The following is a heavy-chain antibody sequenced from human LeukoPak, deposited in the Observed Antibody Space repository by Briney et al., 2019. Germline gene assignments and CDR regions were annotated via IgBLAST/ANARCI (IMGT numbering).Heavy chain of an antibody. Sequence: PSETLSLTCTVSGGSVSDYYWSWIRQSPGKGLEWIGYIYYTGTSYNPSLKSRVTISADTSKNQFSLNLSSVTAADTAVYYCASRKLGNDYWGQGTLDTVSS. CDR1: GGSVSDYY. CDR3: ASRKLGNDY. CDR2: IYYTGT. V-gene: IGHV4-59*02. D-gene: IGHD7-27*01. J-gene: IGHJ4*02.